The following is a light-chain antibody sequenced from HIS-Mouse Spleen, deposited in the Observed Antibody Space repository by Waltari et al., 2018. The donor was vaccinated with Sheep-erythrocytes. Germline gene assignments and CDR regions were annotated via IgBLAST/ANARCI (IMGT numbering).Light chain of an antibody. V-gene: IGLV3-21*02. J-gene: IGLJ1*01. CDR3: QVWDSSSDHPYV. Sequence: SYVLTQPPSVSVAPGQTARITCGGNNIGSKSVHWYQQKPGQAPVLGVYDDSDRASRIPARVSGSNSGNTGTLTMSRVEAGDEADYYCQVWDSSSDHPYVFGTGTKVTVL. CDR2: DDS. CDR1: NIGSKS.